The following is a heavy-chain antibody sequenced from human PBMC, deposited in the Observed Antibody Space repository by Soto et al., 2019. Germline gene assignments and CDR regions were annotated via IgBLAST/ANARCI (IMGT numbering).Heavy chain of an antibody. D-gene: IGHD3-3*01. CDR1: GFTFSNFG. CDR3: ARDGRGYDFFYNY. Sequence: GSLRLSCEASGFTFSNFGMSWVRQAPGKGLEWVSGLTGNGGTTYYADSVKGRFTISRDNSKNTLSLQMNSLRAEDTAVYFCARDGRGYDFFYNYWGQGTLVTVSS. CDR2: LTGNGGTT. J-gene: IGHJ4*02. V-gene: IGHV3-23*01.